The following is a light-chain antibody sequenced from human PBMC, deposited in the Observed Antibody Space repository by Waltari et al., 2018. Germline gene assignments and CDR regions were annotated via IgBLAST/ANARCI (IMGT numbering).Light chain of an antibody. CDR2: AAS. J-gene: IGKJ4*01. V-gene: IGKV1-39*01. Sequence: DIQMTQSPSSLSASVVDRVTITCRASQSISSYLNWYQQKPGKAPKLLIYAASSLQSGVPSRFSGSGSGTDFTLTSSSLQPEDFATYYCQQSYSTRLTFGGGTKVEIK. CDR1: QSISSY. CDR3: QQSYSTRLT.